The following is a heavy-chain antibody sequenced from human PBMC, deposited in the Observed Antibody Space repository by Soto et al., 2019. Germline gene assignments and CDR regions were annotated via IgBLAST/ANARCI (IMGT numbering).Heavy chain of an antibody. CDR2: ISYDGSNT. CDR1: GFTFSNYA. D-gene: IGHD3-10*01. J-gene: IGHJ6*02. V-gene: IGHV3-30*18. Sequence: QVQLVESGGGVVQPGRSLRLSCAASGFTFSNYAVHWVRQAPGKGLEWVALISYDGSNTYYADSVKGRFTISRDNSENTLYLQRISLRAKDTAMYDCAKDRRVRDGMDVWGQGTTVIVSS. CDR3: AKDRRVRDGMDV.